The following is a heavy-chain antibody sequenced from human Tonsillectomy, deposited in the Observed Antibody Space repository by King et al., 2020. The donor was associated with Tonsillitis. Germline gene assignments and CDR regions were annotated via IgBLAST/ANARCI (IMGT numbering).Heavy chain of an antibody. CDR3: ACQSLIAAAGNYYYYGMDV. CDR1: GGSFSGYY. CDR2: INHSGST. Sequence: VQLQQWGAGLLKPSETLSLTCAVYGGSFSGYYWSWIRQPPGKGLEWIGEINHSGSTNYNPSLKSRVTISVDTSKNQFSLKLSSVTAADTAVYYCACQSLIAAAGNYYYYGMDVWGQGTTVTVSS. V-gene: IGHV4-34*01. D-gene: IGHD6-13*01. J-gene: IGHJ6*02.